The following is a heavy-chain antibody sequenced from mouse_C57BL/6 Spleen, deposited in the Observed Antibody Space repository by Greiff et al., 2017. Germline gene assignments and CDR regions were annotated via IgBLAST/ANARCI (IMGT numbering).Heavy chain of an antibody. CDR3: ARSYGSSFHYFDY. D-gene: IGHD1-1*01. CDR1: GFNIKNTY. Sequence: VQLKESVAELVRPGASVKLSCTASGFNIKNTYMHWVKQRPEQGLEWIGRIDPANGNTKYAPKFQGKATITADTSSNTAYLQLSSLTSEDTAIYYCARSYGSSFHYFDYWGQGTTLTVSS. J-gene: IGHJ2*01. V-gene: IGHV14-3*01. CDR2: IDPANGNT.